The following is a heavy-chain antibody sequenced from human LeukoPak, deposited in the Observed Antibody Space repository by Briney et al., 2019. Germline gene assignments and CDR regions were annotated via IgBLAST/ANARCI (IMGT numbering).Heavy chain of an antibody. CDR1: GFTFRNYL. J-gene: IGHJ3*02. Sequence: GGSLRLSCAVSGFTFRNYLMHWLRQAPGQGLVWVSRINQDESKAYADSVKGRFTVSRDNAKNMLYLQLNGLRADDTAVYFCGRGGDGIDIWGQGTTVIVSS. CDR3: GRGGDGIDI. CDR2: INQDESKA. V-gene: IGHV3-74*01. D-gene: IGHD5-24*01.